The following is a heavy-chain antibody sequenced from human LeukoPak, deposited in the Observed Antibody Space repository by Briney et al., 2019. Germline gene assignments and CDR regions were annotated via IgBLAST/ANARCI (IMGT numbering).Heavy chain of an antibody. Sequence: PGGSLRLSCTASGFTFGDYAMTWVRQAPGKGLEWVGFIRSKAYGGTTEYAASVKGRFTISRDDSKSIAYLQMNSLKTEDTAVYYCTRDPWSGYYNYYYMDVWGKGTTVTVSS. CDR1: GFTFGDYA. CDR3: TRDPWSGYYNYYYMDV. J-gene: IGHJ6*03. CDR2: IRSKAYGGTT. V-gene: IGHV3-49*04. D-gene: IGHD3-3*01.